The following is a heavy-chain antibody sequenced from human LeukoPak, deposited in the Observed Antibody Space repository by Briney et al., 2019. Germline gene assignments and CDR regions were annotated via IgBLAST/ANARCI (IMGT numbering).Heavy chain of an antibody. Sequence: SETLSLTCTVSGGSISSYYWSWIRQPPGKGLEWIGYIYYSGSTNYNPSLKSRVTISVDTSKNQFSLKLSSVTAADTAVYYCARHELLWFGEFPYYFDYWGQGTLVTVSS. CDR2: IYYSGST. CDR3: ARHELLWFGEFPYYFDY. D-gene: IGHD3-10*01. V-gene: IGHV4-59*08. CDR1: GGSISSYY. J-gene: IGHJ4*02.